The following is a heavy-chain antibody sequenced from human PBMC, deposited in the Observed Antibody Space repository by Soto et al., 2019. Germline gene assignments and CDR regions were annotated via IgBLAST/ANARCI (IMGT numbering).Heavy chain of an antibody. CDR1: GFTFSSYA. CDR2: ISYDGSNK. CDR3: AREGYYYGSGSYYALDY. Sequence: GVSLRLSCAASGFTFSSYAMHWVRQAPGKGLEWVAVISYDGSNKYYADSVKGRFTISRDNSKNTLYLQMNSLRAEDTAVYYCAREGYYYGSGSYYALDYWGQGTLVTVSS. V-gene: IGHV3-30-3*01. D-gene: IGHD3-10*01. J-gene: IGHJ4*02.